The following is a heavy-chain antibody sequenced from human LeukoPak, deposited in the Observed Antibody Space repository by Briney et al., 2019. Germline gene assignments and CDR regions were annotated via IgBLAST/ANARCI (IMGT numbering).Heavy chain of an antibody. CDR1: GFTFSSYD. J-gene: IGHJ2*01. CDR3: AKALNYWYFDV. CDR2: SGTDDGTT. Sequence: GGPLRLSCAVSGFTFSSYDMSWVRQAPGKGLEWVSASGTDDGTTYPDSVKGRFTISRDNSKNTLYLQMNSLRVENTATYYCAKALNYWYFDVWGRGSLVT. V-gene: IGHV3-23*01.